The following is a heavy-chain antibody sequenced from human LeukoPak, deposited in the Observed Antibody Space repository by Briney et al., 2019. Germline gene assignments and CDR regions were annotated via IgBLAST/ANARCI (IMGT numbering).Heavy chain of an antibody. CDR2: IKSDGSST. V-gene: IGHV3-74*01. CDR1: GFTFSSYW. Sequence: GGSLRLSCAASGFTFSSYWMHWVRQAPGKGLVWVSRIKSDGSSTSYAESVKGRFTISRDNAKNTLYLQMNSLRAEDTAVYYCAKRGGGGYPDVWGKGTTVTISS. CDR3: AKRGGGGYPDV. D-gene: IGHD1-26*01. J-gene: IGHJ6*04.